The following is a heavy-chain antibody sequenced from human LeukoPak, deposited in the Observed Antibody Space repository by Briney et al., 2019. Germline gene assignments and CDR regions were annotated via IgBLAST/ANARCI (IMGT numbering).Heavy chain of an antibody. Sequence: SVKVSCKASGGTFSSYAMSWVRQAPGQGLEWMGRIIPIFGTANYAQKFQGGVTITTDESTSTAYMELSSLRSEDTAVYYCARGSSSSWYWFDPWGQGTLVTVSS. J-gene: IGHJ5*02. V-gene: IGHV1-69*05. D-gene: IGHD6-13*01. CDR1: GGTFSSYA. CDR2: IIPIFGTA. CDR3: ARGSSSSWYWFDP.